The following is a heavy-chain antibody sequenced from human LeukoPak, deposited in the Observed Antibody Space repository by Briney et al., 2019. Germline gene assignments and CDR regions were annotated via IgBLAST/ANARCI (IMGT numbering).Heavy chain of an antibody. J-gene: IGHJ5*02. V-gene: IGHV4-61*09. D-gene: IGHD3-10*01. Sequence: SQTLSLTCTVSGGSVSTGSYYWSWIRQPAGRGLEWIGHIHTSGTVHYNASLKSRVRISIETSNNQFSLRLNSVTAADTAVYYCARHKSRARITMVRGLPSGKGFDPWGQGTLVTVSS. CDR2: IHTSGTV. CDR1: GGSVSTGSYY. CDR3: ARHKSRARITMVRGLPSGKGFDP.